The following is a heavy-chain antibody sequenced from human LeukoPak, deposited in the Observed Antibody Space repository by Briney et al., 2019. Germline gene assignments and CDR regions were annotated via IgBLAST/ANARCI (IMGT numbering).Heavy chain of an antibody. V-gene: IGHV4-59*01. Sequence: SETLSLTCTVSGGSISSYHWSWLPQPPGKGLEGIGYIYYSGSTNYNPSLKSRITISVDTSKNQFSLKLSSVTAADTAVYYCAREVNYYYYMDVWGKGTTVTVSS. CDR3: AREVNYYYYMDV. J-gene: IGHJ6*03. CDR1: GGSISSYH. CDR2: IYYSGST.